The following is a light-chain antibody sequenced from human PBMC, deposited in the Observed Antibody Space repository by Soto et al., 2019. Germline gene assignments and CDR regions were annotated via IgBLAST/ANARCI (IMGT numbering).Light chain of an antibody. CDR3: CSYAGSYTLV. Sequence: QSALTQPRSVSGSPGQSGTVSCTGTSSDVGAYNYVSWYQQHPGKAPKLMIYDVTERPSGVPDRFSGSKSGNTASLTISGLQAEDEADYYCCSYAGSYTLVFGTGTRSPS. J-gene: IGLJ1*01. CDR1: SSDVGAYNY. V-gene: IGLV2-11*01. CDR2: DVT.